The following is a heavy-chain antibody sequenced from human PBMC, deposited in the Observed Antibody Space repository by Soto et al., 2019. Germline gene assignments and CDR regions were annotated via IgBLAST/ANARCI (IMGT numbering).Heavy chain of an antibody. CDR3: ARSDRDYAYALNV. V-gene: IGHV3-53*01. Sequence: EAQLVESGGGLIQPGGSLRLSCAASGFTVSDNYITWVRQAPGKGLQWVSLLYSGGRLYYADSVKGRFTNSSDTSKTTLYLQMNSLRTEDTAVYYCARSDRDYAYALNVWGQGTTVTVSS. CDR2: LYSGGRL. CDR1: GFTVSDNY. D-gene: IGHD3-16*01. J-gene: IGHJ6*02.